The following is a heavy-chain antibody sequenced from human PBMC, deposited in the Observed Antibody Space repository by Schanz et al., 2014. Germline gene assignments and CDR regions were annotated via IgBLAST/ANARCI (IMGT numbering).Heavy chain of an antibody. Sequence: QVQLVESGGGLVKPGGSLRLSCAASGFTFSDHYMAWIRQAPGKGLEWVSIISNTGTFIYYADSVRGRFVISRDNAKSSLFLQMKGLTAEYTAVYYCVRDAYLQIRGTVFDSWGPGNLVTVSS. CDR3: VRDAYLQIRGTVFDS. CDR1: GFTFSDHY. CDR2: ISNTGTFI. D-gene: IGHD1-1*01. V-gene: IGHV3-11*01. J-gene: IGHJ4*02.